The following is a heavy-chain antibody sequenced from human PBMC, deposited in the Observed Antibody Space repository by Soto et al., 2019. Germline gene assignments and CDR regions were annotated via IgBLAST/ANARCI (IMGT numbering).Heavy chain of an antibody. D-gene: IGHD3-10*01. CDR2: IWYDGSNK. V-gene: IGHV3-33*01. Sequence: PGVSLRLSFAAPGFTFSSYCMHWVRQAPGKGLEWVAVIWYDGSNKYYADSVKGRFTISRDNSKNTLYLQMNSLRAEDTAVYYCARDRVYYYGWGSYPYPGYWGQGTLVTVFS. CDR3: ARDRVYYYGWGSYPYPGY. CDR1: GFTFSSYC. J-gene: IGHJ4*02.